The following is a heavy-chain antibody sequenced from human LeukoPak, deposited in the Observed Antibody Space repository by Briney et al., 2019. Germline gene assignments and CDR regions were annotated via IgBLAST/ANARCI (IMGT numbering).Heavy chain of an antibody. CDR2: IYTSVST. CDR1: GGSVSSYY. D-gene: IGHD5-18*01. Sequence: SETLSLTCTVSGGSVSSYYWSWLRQPAGKGLEWIGRIYTSVSTIYNPSLKSRVTMSVDTSKNQFSLKLSSVIAADTAVYYCARDPLGGYGIDYWGQGTLVTVSS. V-gene: IGHV4-4*07. CDR3: ARDPLGGYGIDY. J-gene: IGHJ4*02.